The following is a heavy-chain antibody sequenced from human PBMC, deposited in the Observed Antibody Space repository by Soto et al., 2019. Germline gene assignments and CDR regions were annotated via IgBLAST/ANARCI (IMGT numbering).Heavy chain of an antibody. CDR1: GGTFSSYA. V-gene: IGHV1-69*01. CDR2: IIPIFGTA. Sequence: QVQLVQSGAEVKKPGSSVKVSCKASGGTFSSYAISWVRQAPGQGLEWMGGIIPIFGTANYAQKFQGRVTITADESKITAYMELSSLRSEDTAVYYCARVRRYYYDSSGYYYGPYYYYGMDVWGQGTTVTVSS. CDR3: ARVRRYYYDSSGYYYGPYYYYGMDV. D-gene: IGHD3-22*01. J-gene: IGHJ6*02.